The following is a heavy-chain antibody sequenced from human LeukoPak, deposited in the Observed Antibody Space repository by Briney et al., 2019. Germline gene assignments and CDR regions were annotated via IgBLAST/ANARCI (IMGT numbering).Heavy chain of an antibody. V-gene: IGHV4-4*07. D-gene: IGHD4-11*01. Sequence: PSETLSLTCTVSGGSISSYYWSWIRQPAGKGLESIGRIYTSGSTNYNPSFKSRVTMSVDKSKNQFSLKLSSVTAADTAVYYCARDDYSNYLDYWGQGTLVTVSS. CDR2: IYTSGST. CDR3: ARDDYSNYLDY. CDR1: GGSISSYY. J-gene: IGHJ4*02.